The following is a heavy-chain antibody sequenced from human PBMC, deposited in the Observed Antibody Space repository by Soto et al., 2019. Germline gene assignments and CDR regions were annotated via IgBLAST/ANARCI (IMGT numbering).Heavy chain of an antibody. CDR1: GYTFTSYG. Sequence: QVPLVQSGAEVKKPGASVKVSCKASGYTFTSYGISWVRQAPGQGLERMGWISAYNGNTNYAQKLQGRVTMTTDTSTSTAYMELRSVRSDDTAVYYCARFGAAAGTLAAFDIWGQGTMVTVSS. V-gene: IGHV1-18*01. J-gene: IGHJ3*02. CDR3: ARFGAAAGTLAAFDI. CDR2: ISAYNGNT. D-gene: IGHD6-13*01.